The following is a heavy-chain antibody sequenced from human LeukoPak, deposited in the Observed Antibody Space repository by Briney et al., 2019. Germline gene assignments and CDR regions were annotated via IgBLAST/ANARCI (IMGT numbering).Heavy chain of an antibody. J-gene: IGHJ5*02. Sequence: GGSLRLSCAASGFTFSDYYMSWIRQAPGKGLEWVSYISSSGSTIYYADSVKGRFTSSRDNAKNSLYLQMNSLRAEDTAVYYCAREEFDFWCGYLNWFDPWGQGTLVTVSS. CDR2: ISSSGSTI. D-gene: IGHD3-3*01. V-gene: IGHV3-11*01. CDR1: GFTFSDYY. CDR3: AREEFDFWCGYLNWFDP.